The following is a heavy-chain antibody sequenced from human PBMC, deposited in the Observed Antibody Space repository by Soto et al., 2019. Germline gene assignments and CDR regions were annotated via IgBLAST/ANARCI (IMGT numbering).Heavy chain of an antibody. CDR3: SRGSNYLDF. J-gene: IGHJ4*01. CDR2: IYYSGST. Sequence: LSLTCTVSGGSISRYYWSWIRQPPGKELEWIGYIYYSGSTNYNPSLKSRVTISVDTSKNQFSLKLSSVTAADTAVYYCSRGSNYLDFWGQGTPVPVSS. CDR1: GGSISRYY. V-gene: IGHV4-59*13.